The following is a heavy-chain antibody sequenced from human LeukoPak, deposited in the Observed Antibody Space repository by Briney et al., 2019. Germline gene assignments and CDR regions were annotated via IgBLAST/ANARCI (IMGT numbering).Heavy chain of an antibody. Sequence: GGSLRLSCAASGFTVSSNYMSWVRQAPGKGLEWVSSISSSSSAMYYADSVKGRFTISRDNAKNSLFLQMNSLRAEDTAVYYCARDSFYYDSSGPQGWGQGTLVTVSS. CDR3: ARDSFYYDSSGPQG. CDR2: ISSSSSAM. D-gene: IGHD3-22*01. CDR1: GFTVSSNY. J-gene: IGHJ4*02. V-gene: IGHV3-21*01.